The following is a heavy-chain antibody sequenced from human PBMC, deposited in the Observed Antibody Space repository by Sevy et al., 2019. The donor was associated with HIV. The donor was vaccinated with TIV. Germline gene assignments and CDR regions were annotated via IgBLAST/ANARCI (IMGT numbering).Heavy chain of an antibody. J-gene: IGHJ4*02. CDR1: SGSISTFY. V-gene: IGHV4-59*13. CDR2: IYSSGIS. D-gene: IGHD1-26*01. CDR3: AREWVGASRSFDY. Sequence: SETLSLTCTVSSGSISTFYWSWIRQPPGKGLEWIGYIYSSGISNFNPSLKSRVTISLDTSKGQFSLKLTSVTAADTAVYYWAREWVGASRSFDYWGQGTLVTVSS.